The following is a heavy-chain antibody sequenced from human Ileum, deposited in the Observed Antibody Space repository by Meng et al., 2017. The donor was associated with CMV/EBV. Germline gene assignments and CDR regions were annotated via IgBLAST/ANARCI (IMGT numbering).Heavy chain of an antibody. J-gene: IGHJ4*02. CDR3: AKDVAVAGHFDY. CDR1: GFTFRSYG. Sequence: VQLVDSGGGVAQPGGSLRLSCASSGFTFRSYGMHWVRQAPGKGLEWVAFVRYDGINKYYADSLKGRFVISRDDSKNTVYLQLNNLRAEDTAVYYCAKDVAVAGHFDYWGQGTLVTVSS. CDR2: VRYDGINK. V-gene: IGHV3-30*02. D-gene: IGHD6-19*01.